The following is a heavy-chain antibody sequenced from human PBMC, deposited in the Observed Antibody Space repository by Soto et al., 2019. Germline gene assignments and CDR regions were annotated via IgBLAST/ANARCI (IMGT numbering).Heavy chain of an antibody. Sequence: SETLSLTGTVCGGSISSDYCSWIRQPAWKGLEWIGRIYISENTHYNPSLRSRVSMSLDTSKNQLSLNLSSVTAADTAVYYCARGVGRSSGASFESCGRLTLLTV. CDR3: ARGVGRSSGASFES. CDR2: IYISENT. CDR1: GGSISSDY. J-gene: IGHJ4*02. D-gene: IGHD6-19*01. V-gene: IGHV4-4*07.